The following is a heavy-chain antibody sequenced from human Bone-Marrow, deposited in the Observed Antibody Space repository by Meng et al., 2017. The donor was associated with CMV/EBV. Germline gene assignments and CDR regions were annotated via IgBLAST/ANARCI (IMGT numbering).Heavy chain of an antibody. CDR2: IYYSGST. J-gene: IGHJ4*02. V-gene: IGHV4-30-4*08. CDR3: ASERSGDFWSGRGYFDY. CDR1: GGSISSGDYY. Sequence: SETLSLTCTVSGGSISSGDYYWSWIRQPPGKGLEWIGYIYYSGSTYYNPSLKSRVTISVDTSKNQFSLKLSSVTAADTAVYYCASERSGDFWSGRGYFDYWGQGTLVTVSS. D-gene: IGHD3-3*01.